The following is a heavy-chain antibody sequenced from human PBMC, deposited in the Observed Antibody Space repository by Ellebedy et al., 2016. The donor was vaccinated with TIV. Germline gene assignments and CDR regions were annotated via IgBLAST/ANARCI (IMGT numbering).Heavy chain of an antibody. Sequence: ASVKVSXXASGYTFTGYYMHWVRQAPGQGLEWMGWINPNSGGTNYAQKFQGWVTMTRDTSISTAYMELSGLRSDDTAVYYCASRLDPYYYYGMDVWGQGTTVTVSS. CDR3: ASRLDPYYYYGMDV. J-gene: IGHJ6*02. D-gene: IGHD3-22*01. CDR2: INPNSGGT. CDR1: GYTFTGYY. V-gene: IGHV1-2*04.